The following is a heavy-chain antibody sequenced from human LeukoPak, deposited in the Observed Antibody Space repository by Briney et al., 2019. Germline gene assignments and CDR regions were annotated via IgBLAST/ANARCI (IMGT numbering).Heavy chain of an antibody. J-gene: IGHJ3*02. CDR1: GGSISSYY. Sequence: SETLSLTCTVSGGSISSYYWSWIRQPPGKGLEWIGYIYYSGSTNYNPSLKSRVTISVDTSKNQFSLKLSSVTAADTAVYHCARDYGDYGAFDIWGQGTMVTVSS. V-gene: IGHV4-59*01. CDR3: ARDYGDYGAFDI. CDR2: IYYSGST. D-gene: IGHD4-17*01.